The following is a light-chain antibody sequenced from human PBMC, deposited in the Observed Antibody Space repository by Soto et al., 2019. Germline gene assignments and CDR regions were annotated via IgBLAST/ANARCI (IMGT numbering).Light chain of an antibody. J-gene: IGKJ3*01. Sequence: EIVLTQSPGTLSLSPGDRATLSCRASETVTGKYLAWYQQKAGQAPRLLIFAASNRATGIPDRFSGSGSGTDFTLTISRLEPEDFAVYYCQQYGGSPFTFGPGTKVDIK. CDR3: QQYGGSPFT. V-gene: IGKV3-20*01. CDR2: AAS. CDR1: ETVTGKY.